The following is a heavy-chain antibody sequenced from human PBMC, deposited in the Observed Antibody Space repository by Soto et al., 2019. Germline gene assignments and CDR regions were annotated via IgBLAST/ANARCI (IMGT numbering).Heavy chain of an antibody. J-gene: IGHJ5*02. D-gene: IGHD6-13*01. CDR2: ITSNGRTT. CDR1: GFTFSTYA. Sequence: PGGSLRLSCSASGFTFSTYAMHWVRQAPGKGLEYIAGITSNGRTTSYKDSVKGRFIISRDNSESTLYLQMSSLRFDDTAVYFCVKDHIATAGPGLYNWFDTWGKGTRVNVPQ. V-gene: IGHV3-64D*06. CDR3: VKDHIATAGPGLYNWFDT.